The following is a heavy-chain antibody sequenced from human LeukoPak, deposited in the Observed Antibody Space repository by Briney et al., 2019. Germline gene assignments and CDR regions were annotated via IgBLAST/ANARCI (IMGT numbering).Heavy chain of an antibody. CDR3: ARVEITIVRGIIIDYYYYMDV. D-gene: IGHD3-10*01. V-gene: IGHV3-7*01. CDR1: GFTFSNYW. CDR2: IKEDGSEK. Sequence: GGSLRLSCAASGFTFSNYWMSWVRQAPGKGLEWVANIKEDGSEKNYADSVKGRFPISRDNAKNSLYLEMNILRAEDTAAYYCARVEITIVRGIIIDYYYYMDVWGKGTTVTVSS. J-gene: IGHJ6*03.